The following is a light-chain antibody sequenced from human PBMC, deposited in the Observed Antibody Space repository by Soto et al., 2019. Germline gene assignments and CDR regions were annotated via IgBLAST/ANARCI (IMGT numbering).Light chain of an antibody. CDR1: QSVGYH. CDR3: QQYGSSPLYT. J-gene: IGKJ2*01. V-gene: IGKV3-20*01. CDR2: DAS. Sequence: EIVLTQSPATLSLSPWERATLSCRASQSVGYHLAWYQQKPGQAPRLLIYDASNRATGIPARFSGSGSGTDFTLTISRLEPEDFAVYYCQQYGSSPLYTFGQGTKVDIK.